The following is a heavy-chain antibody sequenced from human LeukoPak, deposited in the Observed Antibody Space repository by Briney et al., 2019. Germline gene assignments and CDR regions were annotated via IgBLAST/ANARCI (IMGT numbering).Heavy chain of an antibody. CDR2: ISSSGSTI. J-gene: IGHJ4*02. V-gene: IGHV3-48*03. D-gene: IGHD2-15*01. Sequence: GGSLRLSCAASGFTFSSSEMNWVRQAPGKGLQWVSYISSSGSTIYCADSVKGRFTVSRDNAKNSLYLQMNSLRAEDTAVYYCAALPAEGYCSGGSCYSEDYWGPGTLVTVSS. CDR1: GFTFSSSE. CDR3: AALPAEGYCSGGSCYSEDY.